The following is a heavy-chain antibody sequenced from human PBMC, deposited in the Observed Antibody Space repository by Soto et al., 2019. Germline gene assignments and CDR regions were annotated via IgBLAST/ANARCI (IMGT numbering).Heavy chain of an antibody. J-gene: IGHJ4*02. CDR3: AEGSAGFSTSWADY. Sequence: GVSLRLSWGVSGFTLRTYAMTWVRQAPGKGLEWVSGISGAGTATNYADSVKGRFTISRDSSKNTLYLQMTSLRAEDTDVYYCAEGSAGFSTSWADYWGQGTQVTVSS. V-gene: IGHV3-23*01. CDR1: GFTLRTYA. D-gene: IGHD6-13*01. CDR2: ISGAGTAT.